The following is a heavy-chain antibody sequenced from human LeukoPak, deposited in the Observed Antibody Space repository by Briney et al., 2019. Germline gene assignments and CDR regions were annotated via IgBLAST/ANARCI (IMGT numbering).Heavy chain of an antibody. CDR2: IIPILGIA. D-gene: IGHD6-19*01. Sequence: ASVKVSCKASGGTFSSYAISWVRQAPGQGLEWMGRIIPILGIANYAQRFQGRVTITADKSTSTAYMELSSLRSEDTAVYYCARDGVERMVAVAGFDYWGQGTLVTVSS. CDR3: ARDGVERMVAVAGFDY. V-gene: IGHV1-69*04. CDR1: GGTFSSYA. J-gene: IGHJ4*02.